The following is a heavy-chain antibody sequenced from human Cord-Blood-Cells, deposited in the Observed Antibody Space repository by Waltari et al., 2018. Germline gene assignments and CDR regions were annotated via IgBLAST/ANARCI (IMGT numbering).Heavy chain of an antibody. V-gene: IGHV4-38-2*01. CDR1: GYSISSGYY. CDR3: ARGAYGDYDY. J-gene: IGHJ4*02. D-gene: IGHD4-17*01. CDR2: IYHSGST. Sequence: QVQLQESGPGLVKPSETLSLTCAVSGYSISSGYYWGWIRQPPGKGLEWIGSIYHSGSTDYNPSLKSRVTISVDTSKNQFSLKLSSVTAADTAVYYCARGAYGDYDYWGQGTLVTVSS.